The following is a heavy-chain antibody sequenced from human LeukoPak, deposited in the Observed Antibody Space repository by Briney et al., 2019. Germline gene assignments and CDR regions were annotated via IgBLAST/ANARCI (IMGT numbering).Heavy chain of an antibody. D-gene: IGHD2-15*01. V-gene: IGHV4-39*01. J-gene: IGHJ4*02. Sequence: PSETLSLTCTVSGGSISSSSYYWGWIRQPPGKGLEWIGSIYYSGSTYYNPSLKSRVTISVDTSKNQFSLKPSSVTAADTAVYYCARRKRYCSGGSCSSLFDYWGQGNLVTVSS. CDR3: ARRKRYCSGGSCSSLFDY. CDR2: IYYSGST. CDR1: GGSISSSSYY.